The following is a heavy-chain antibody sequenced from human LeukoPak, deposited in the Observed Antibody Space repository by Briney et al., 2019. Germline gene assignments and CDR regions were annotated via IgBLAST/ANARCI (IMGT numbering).Heavy chain of an antibody. CDR2: IKQDGSEK. D-gene: IGHD3-22*01. Sequence: GGSLRLSCAASGFTFSSYWMSWVRQAPGKGLEWLANIKQDGSEKYYVDSVKGRFTISRDNAKNSLYLQMNSLRAEDTAVYYCARNPSMGYDSSGYYFYFDYWGQGTLVTVSS. J-gene: IGHJ4*02. CDR3: ARNPSMGYDSSGYYFYFDY. V-gene: IGHV3-7*01. CDR1: GFTFSSYW.